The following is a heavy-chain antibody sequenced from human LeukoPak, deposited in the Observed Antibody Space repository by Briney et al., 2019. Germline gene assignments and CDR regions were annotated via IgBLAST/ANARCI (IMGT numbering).Heavy chain of an antibody. V-gene: IGHV5-51*01. Sequence: GESLKISCKASGYTFTNSWIGWVRQMPGKGLEWMGIIYPGDSDTRYSPSFQGQVTISADKSISTAYLQWSSLKASDTAMYHCARCLGGDRRGNFDYWGQGTLVTVSS. CDR2: IYPGDSDT. J-gene: IGHJ4*02. D-gene: IGHD2-21*02. CDR3: ARCLGGDRRGNFDY. CDR1: GYTFTNSW.